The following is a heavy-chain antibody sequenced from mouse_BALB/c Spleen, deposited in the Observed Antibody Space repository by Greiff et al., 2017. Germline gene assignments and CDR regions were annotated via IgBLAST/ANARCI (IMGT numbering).Heavy chain of an antibody. D-gene: IGHD4-1*01. J-gene: IGHJ3*01. V-gene: IGHV5-17*02. CDR2: ISSGSSTI. CDR3: ARWDWGAY. CDR1: GFTFSSFG. Sequence: EVQRVESGGGLVQPGGSRKLSCAASGFTFSSFGMHWVRQAPEKGLEWVAYISSGSSTIYYADTVKGRFTISRDNPKNTLFLQMTSLRSEDTAMYYCARWDWGAYWGQGTLVTVSA.